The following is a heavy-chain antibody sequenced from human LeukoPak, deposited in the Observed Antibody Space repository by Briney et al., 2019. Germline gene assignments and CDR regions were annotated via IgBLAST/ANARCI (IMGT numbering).Heavy chain of an antibody. V-gene: IGHV1-2*02. Sequence: ASVKVSCKAPGYTFTGYYMHWVRQAPGQGLEWMGWIKPNSGGTNYAQKFQGRVTMTRDTSISTAYMELSRLRSDDTAVYYCASLYYYDSSGYYYYYGIDVWGQGTTVTVSS. CDR1: GYTFTGYY. CDR2: IKPNSGGT. CDR3: ASLYYYDSSGYYYYYGIDV. D-gene: IGHD3-22*01. J-gene: IGHJ6*02.